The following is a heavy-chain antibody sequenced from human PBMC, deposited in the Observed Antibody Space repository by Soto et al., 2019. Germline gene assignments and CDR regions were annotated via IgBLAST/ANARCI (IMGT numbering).Heavy chain of an antibody. CDR1: GYTFPSYV. Sequence: ASVKVSCKASGYTFPSYVIRLLLQAPGQGLEWMGWISAYNGNTNYAQKLQGRVTMTTDTSTSTAYMELRSLRSDDTAVYYCARVVGARGWFDPWGQGTLVTVSS. J-gene: IGHJ5*02. CDR3: ARVVGARGWFDP. CDR2: ISAYNGNT. D-gene: IGHD1-26*01. V-gene: IGHV1-18*04.